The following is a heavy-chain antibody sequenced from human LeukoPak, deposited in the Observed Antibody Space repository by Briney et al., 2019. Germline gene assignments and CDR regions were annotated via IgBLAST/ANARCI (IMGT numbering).Heavy chain of an antibody. CDR1: GASIDSYY. Sequence: SETLSLTCTISGASIDSYYWSWIRQPPGKGLEWIGYIYYSGTTNYNPSLKRRVTISVDTSKNQFSLKLSSVTAADTAVYYCARGDARGYSYGHFHFDHWGHGTLVTVSS. D-gene: IGHD5-18*01. CDR2: IYYSGTT. J-gene: IGHJ4*01. V-gene: IGHV4-59*01. CDR3: ARGDARGYSYGHFHFDH.